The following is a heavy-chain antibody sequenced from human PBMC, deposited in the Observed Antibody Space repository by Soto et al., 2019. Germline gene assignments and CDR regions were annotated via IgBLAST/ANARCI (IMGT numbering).Heavy chain of an antibody. D-gene: IGHD6-19*01. J-gene: IGHJ3*02. CDR2: MNPLNGDT. Sequence: GASVKVSCKASGYTLTTYSMHWVRQAPGQRLEWMGWMNPLNGDTKYSQRFQGRLTIIRDTSASTAYMELSSLRSEDTAIYYCARGNSGAFDIWGQETMVTVSS. CDR3: ARGNSGAFDI. V-gene: IGHV1-3*01. CDR1: GYTLTTYS.